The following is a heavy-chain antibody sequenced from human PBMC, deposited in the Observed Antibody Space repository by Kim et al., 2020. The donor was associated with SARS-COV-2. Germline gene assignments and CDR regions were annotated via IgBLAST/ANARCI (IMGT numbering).Heavy chain of an antibody. Sequence: TDYAAPVKGRFTISRDDSKNTLYLQMNSLKTEDTAVYYCTTDSQAKAFDIWGQGTMVTVSS. CDR2: T. D-gene: IGHD5-12*01. V-gene: IGHV3-15*01. J-gene: IGHJ3*02. CDR3: TTDSQAKAFDI.